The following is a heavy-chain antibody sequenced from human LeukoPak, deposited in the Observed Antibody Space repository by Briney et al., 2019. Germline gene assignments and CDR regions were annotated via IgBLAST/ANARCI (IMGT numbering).Heavy chain of an antibody. CDR2: ISGSGVST. CDR1: GFTFSTHA. CDR3: AKEEQWLPGDY. V-gene: IGHV3-23*01. Sequence: GGSLRLSCAASGFTFSTHAMSWVRQAPGKGLEWVSAISGSGVSTYYADSVKGRFTISRDNSKNTLYLQMNSLRAEDTAVYYCAKEEQWLPGDYWGQGTLVTVSS. J-gene: IGHJ4*02. D-gene: IGHD6-19*01.